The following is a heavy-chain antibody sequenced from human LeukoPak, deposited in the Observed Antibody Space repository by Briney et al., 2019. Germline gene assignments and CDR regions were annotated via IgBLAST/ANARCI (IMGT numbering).Heavy chain of an antibody. Sequence: GGSLRLSCAASGFIFNDAWMNWVRQAPGKGLEWVGRIKNKPHGETTDYAAPVKGRLTISRDDSKNTLYLQMSSLKIEDTAVYYCTFKGYDYWGQGTLVTVSS. CDR3: TFKGYDY. CDR1: GFIFNDAW. CDR2: IKNKPHGETT. D-gene: IGHD3-22*01. J-gene: IGHJ4*02. V-gene: IGHV3-15*07.